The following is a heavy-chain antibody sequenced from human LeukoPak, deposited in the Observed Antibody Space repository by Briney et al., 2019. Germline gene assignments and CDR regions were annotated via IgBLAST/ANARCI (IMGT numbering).Heavy chain of an antibody. CDR2: ISSSATYI. V-gene: IGHV3-21*01. J-gene: IGHJ4*02. D-gene: IGHD4-17*01. CDR3: ATWDDYCDFLAFEY. CDR1: GFTFSSYT. Sequence: GGSLRLSCGGSGFTFSSYTMNWVRQAPGKGLEWVASISSSATYIYYADSVRGRFTISRDDAKKSVFLHMNSLRAEDTAVYFCATWDDYCDFLAFEYWGQGTLVTVPS.